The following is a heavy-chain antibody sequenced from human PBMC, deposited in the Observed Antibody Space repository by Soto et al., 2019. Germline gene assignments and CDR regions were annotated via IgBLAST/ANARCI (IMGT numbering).Heavy chain of an antibody. CDR3: AREGEYSYGYFDC. J-gene: IGHJ4*02. CDR1: GDSISRHY. Sequence: SETLSLTCTVSGDSISRHYCSWIRQPPWKGLEWIGYIYDSETTNSNPSLKSRVTISVDMSKNQFYLRLSSVSATDTAVYYCAREGEYSYGYFDCWCQGT. V-gene: IGHV4-59*11. D-gene: IGHD5-18*01. CDR2: IYDSETT.